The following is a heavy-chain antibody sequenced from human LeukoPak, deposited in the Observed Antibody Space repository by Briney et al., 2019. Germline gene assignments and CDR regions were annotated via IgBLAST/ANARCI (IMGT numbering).Heavy chain of an antibody. CDR2: IKQDGSEK. CDR1: GFTFSDYW. Sequence: PGGSLRLSCAASGFTFSDYWLSWVRQAPGKGLEWVANIKQDGSEKHYVDSVKGRFTISRDNAKNSLYQQMNSLRAEDTAVYYCARDLYGDYSPFDYWGQGTLVTVSS. CDR3: ARDLYGDYSPFDY. D-gene: IGHD4-17*01. J-gene: IGHJ4*02. V-gene: IGHV3-7*04.